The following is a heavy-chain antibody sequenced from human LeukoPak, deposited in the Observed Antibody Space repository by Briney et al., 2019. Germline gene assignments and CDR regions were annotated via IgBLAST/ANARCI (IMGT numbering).Heavy chain of an antibody. CDR2: ISFDAAKA. V-gene: IGHV3-30*04. Sequence: GRSLRLSCAASGFTFSRYALHWVRLAPGKGLEWVAVISFDAAKAYYADAVKGRFSISRDNSNSTLFLQMNSLRENDTAVYHCARGRGATKKYWGQGTLVTVSS. D-gene: IGHD1-26*01. CDR3: ARGRGATKKY. J-gene: IGHJ4*02. CDR1: GFTFSRYA.